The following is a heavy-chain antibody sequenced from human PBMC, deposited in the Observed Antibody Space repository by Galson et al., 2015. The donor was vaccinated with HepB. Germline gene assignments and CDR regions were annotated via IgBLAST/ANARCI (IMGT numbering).Heavy chain of an antibody. CDR3: MGWAWQLEREFDY. CDR2: ISSNGGST. V-gene: IGHV3-64D*06. J-gene: IGHJ4*02. CDR1: GFTLSSID. Sequence: SLRLSCAASGFTLSSIDMHWVRQAPGKGLEYVADISSNGGSTHYAESVKGRFTISRDNSKDMLYFQMSSLRDEDTAVYYCMGWAWQLEREFDYWGQGIPVTVSS. D-gene: IGHD1-1*01.